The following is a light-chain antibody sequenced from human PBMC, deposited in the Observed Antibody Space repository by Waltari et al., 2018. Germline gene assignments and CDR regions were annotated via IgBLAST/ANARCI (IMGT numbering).Light chain of an antibody. CDR2: ANS. J-gene: IGLJ3*02. Sequence: QSVLTQPPSVSGAPGQRVTISCTGSSSNIGAGSDVHWYPHLPGTAPKLLLYANSHRPSGVPDRFSGSMSGTSASLAISGLQAEDEADYYCQSYDSSLSGWGFGGGTKLTVL. V-gene: IGLV1-40*01. CDR1: SSNIGAGSD. CDR3: QSYDSSLSGWG.